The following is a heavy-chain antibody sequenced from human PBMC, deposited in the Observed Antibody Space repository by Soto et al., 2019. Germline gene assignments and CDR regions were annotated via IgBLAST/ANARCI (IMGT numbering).Heavy chain of an antibody. D-gene: IGHD3-16*01. CDR1: GDSVSSSSAA. Sequence: PSQTLSLTCDISGDSVSSSSAAWNWIRQSPSRGLEWLGRTYYRSKWIHEYTVSMESRITINPDTSKNQISLHIYSVTAEDTAVYYCAGVVWFRGMDVWGQGTPVTAP. CDR3: AGVVWFRGMDV. J-gene: IGHJ6*02. CDR2: TYYRSKWIH. V-gene: IGHV6-1*01.